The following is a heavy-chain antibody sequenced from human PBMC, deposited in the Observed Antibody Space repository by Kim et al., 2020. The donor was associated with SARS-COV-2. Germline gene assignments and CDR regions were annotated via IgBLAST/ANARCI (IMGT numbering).Heavy chain of an antibody. CDR3: AREGHSGGSLGFDH. V-gene: IGHV1-3*01. Sequence: YSKNLKDRLTITRDTSASTVYMELNSLRCEETAVYYCAREGHSGGSLGFDHWGQGTPVTVSS. J-gene: IGHJ4*02. D-gene: IGHD6-19*01.